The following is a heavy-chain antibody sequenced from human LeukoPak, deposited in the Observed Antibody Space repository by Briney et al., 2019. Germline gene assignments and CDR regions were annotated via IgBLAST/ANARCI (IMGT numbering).Heavy chain of an antibody. V-gene: IGHV2-5*02. Sequence: TLSLTCTVSGYSISSGYYWGWIRQPPGKALEWLALIYWDDDKRYSPSLKSRLTITKDTSKNQVVLTMTNMDPVDTATYYCAHRSSSFDYWGQGTLVTVSS. CDR2: IYWDDDK. J-gene: IGHJ4*02. CDR3: AHRSSSFDY. D-gene: IGHD6-6*01. CDR1: GYSISSGYYW.